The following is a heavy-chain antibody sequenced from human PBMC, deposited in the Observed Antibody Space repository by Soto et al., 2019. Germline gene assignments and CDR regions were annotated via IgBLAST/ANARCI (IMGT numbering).Heavy chain of an antibody. V-gene: IGHV1-8*01. CDR2: MNPNSGNT. Sequence: QVQLVQSGAEVKKPGASVKVSCKASGYTFTSYDINWVRQATGQGLEWMGWMNPNSGNTGYAQKFQVRVTMTRNTSISTAYMELSSLRSEDTAVYYCARVLSWASYYDFWSGYYNYYYYGMDGWGQGTTVTVSS. CDR1: GYTFTSYD. D-gene: IGHD3-3*01. CDR3: ARVLSWASYYDFWSGYYNYYYYGMDG. J-gene: IGHJ6*02.